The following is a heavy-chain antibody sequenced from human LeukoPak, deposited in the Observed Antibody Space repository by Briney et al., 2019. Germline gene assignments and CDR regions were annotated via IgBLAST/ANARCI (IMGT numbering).Heavy chain of an antibody. CDR1: GGTFSSYA. Sequence: ASVKVSCKASGGTFSSYAISWVRQGPGQGLEWMGGIIPIFGTANYAQKFQGSVTITADESTSTAYMELSSLRSEDTAVYYCARDQGYCSSTSCGYYYYYYMDVWGKGTTVTVSS. CDR3: ARDQGYCSSTSCGYYYYYYMDV. J-gene: IGHJ6*03. D-gene: IGHD2-2*01. CDR2: IIPIFGTA. V-gene: IGHV1-69*13.